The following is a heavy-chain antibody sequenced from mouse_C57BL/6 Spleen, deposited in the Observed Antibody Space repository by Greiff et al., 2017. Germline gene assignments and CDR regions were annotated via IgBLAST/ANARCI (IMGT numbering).Heavy chain of an antibody. Sequence: QVQLQQSGAELVRPGTSVKVSCKASGYAFTNYLIEWVQQRPGQGLEWIGVINPGSGGTNYNEKFKGKATLTADKSSSTAYMQLSSLTSEDSAVYFCARGGGNYGYFDVWGTGTTVTVSS. CDR1: GYAFTNYL. CDR3: ARGGGNYGYFDV. D-gene: IGHD2-1*01. J-gene: IGHJ1*03. V-gene: IGHV1-54*01. CDR2: INPGSGGT.